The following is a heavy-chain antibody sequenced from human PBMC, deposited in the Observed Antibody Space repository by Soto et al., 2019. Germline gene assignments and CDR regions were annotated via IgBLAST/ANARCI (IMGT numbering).Heavy chain of an antibody. CDR2: IYYSGST. J-gene: IGHJ4*02. CDR1: GGSISSSSYT. V-gene: IGHV4-39*01. D-gene: IGHD2-15*01. Sequence: QLQLQESGPGLVKPSETLSLTCTVSGGSISSSSYTWGWIRQPPGKGLEGIGSIYYSGSTSYNPSLKSRVTISVDTSKNQFSLKLSSVTAADTAVYYCARHTPAISISDHWGQGTLVTVSS. CDR3: ARHTPAISISDH.